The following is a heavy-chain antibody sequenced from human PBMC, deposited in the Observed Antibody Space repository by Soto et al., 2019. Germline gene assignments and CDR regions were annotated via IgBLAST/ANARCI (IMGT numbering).Heavy chain of an antibody. CDR3: ARDPRGWCRGPSCFANYYYAMDV. Sequence: QVQLVQTGAEVKKPGASVKVSCKASVYTFTDYHIHWMRQAPGQGREWMGWVEPNTGDTNYAQKFQGRVTMTRDTTVNTAHMELSSLTSDDADVFYCARDPRGWCRGPSCFANYYYAMDVWGDGTTVIVS. CDR1: VYTFTDYH. J-gene: IGHJ6*02. D-gene: IGHD2-8*01. V-gene: IGHV1-2*02. CDR2: VEPNTGDT.